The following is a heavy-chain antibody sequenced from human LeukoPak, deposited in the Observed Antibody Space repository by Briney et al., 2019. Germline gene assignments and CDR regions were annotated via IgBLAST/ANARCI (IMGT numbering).Heavy chain of an antibody. V-gene: IGHV1-18*01. CDR2: ISAYNGNT. D-gene: IGHD2-15*01. CDR1: GYTFTSYG. Sequence: ASVKVSCKASGYTFTSYGISWVRQAPGQGLEWMGWISAYNGNTNYAQKLQGRVTMTTDTSTSTAYMELRSLRSDDTAVYYCARDRYSGYPDIVVVVAATDWFDPWGQGTLVTVSS. CDR3: ARDRYSGYPDIVVVVAATDWFDP. J-gene: IGHJ5*02.